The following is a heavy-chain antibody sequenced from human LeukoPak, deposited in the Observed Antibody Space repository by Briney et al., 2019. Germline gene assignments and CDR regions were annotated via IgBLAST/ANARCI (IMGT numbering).Heavy chain of an antibody. D-gene: IGHD2-2*01. Sequence: PGGSLRLSCGASGFTFNISAINWVRQAPGKGLEWVSSISASGSGTFYADSVKGRFAISRDNSRNMVLLLMNTLRAEDTAIYYCAKVTTDCSSTSCFLPYAFDFWGQGTMVAVSS. CDR2: ISASGSGT. V-gene: IGHV3-23*01. CDR3: AKVTTDCSSTSCFLPYAFDF. CDR1: GFTFNISA. J-gene: IGHJ3*01.